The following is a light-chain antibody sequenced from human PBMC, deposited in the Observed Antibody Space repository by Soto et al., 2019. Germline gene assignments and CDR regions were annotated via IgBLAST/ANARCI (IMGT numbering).Light chain of an antibody. CDR1: QSVSRS. CDR2: DAS. J-gene: IGKJ1*01. CDR3: EQPSDWPLE. Sequence: EIVLTQSPATLSLSPGERATLSFSASQSVSRSLAWYQQKPGHAPRLLIYDASNRATGILAIFSGSGSATVFTLTISRLEADDFALYTCEQPSDWPLEFVQGTRVEI. V-gene: IGKV3-11*01.